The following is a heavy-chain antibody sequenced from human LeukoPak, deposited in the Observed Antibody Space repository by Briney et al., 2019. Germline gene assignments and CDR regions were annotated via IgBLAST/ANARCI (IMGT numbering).Heavy chain of an antibody. D-gene: IGHD3-10*01. CDR1: GGSISSYY. Sequence: SETLSLTCTVSGGSISSYYWSWIRQPAGKGLERIGRIYTSGSTNYNPSLKSRVTMSVDTSKNQFSLKLSSVTAADTAVYYCARDGRITMVRGVTDGMDVWGQGTTVTVSS. CDR3: ARDGRITMVRGVTDGMDV. CDR2: IYTSGST. J-gene: IGHJ6*02. V-gene: IGHV4-4*07.